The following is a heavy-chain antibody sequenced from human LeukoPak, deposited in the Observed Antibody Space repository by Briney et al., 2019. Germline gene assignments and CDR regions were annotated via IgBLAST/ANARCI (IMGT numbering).Heavy chain of an antibody. Sequence: PSETLSLTCTVSGGSISSGGYYWSWIRQPPGKGLEWIGYIYHSGSTYYNPSLKSRVTISVDTSKNQFSLKLSSVTAADTAVYYCARGAYGDYIDYWGQGTLVTVSS. J-gene: IGHJ4*02. V-gene: IGHV4-30-2*01. CDR3: ARGAYGDYIDY. D-gene: IGHD4-17*01. CDR2: IYHSGST. CDR1: GGSISSGGYY.